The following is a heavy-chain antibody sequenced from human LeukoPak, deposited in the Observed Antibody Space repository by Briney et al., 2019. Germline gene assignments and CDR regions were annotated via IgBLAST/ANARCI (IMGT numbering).Heavy chain of an antibody. V-gene: IGHV1-69*04. Sequence: ASVKVSCKASGGTFSSYAISWVRQAPGQGLGWMGRIIPILGIANYAQKFQGRVTITADKSTSTAYMELSSLRSEDTAVYYCARDWPYCSGGSCYSYDYWGQGTLVTVSS. CDR1: GGTFSSYA. CDR2: IIPILGIA. D-gene: IGHD2-15*01. CDR3: ARDWPYCSGGSCYSYDY. J-gene: IGHJ4*02.